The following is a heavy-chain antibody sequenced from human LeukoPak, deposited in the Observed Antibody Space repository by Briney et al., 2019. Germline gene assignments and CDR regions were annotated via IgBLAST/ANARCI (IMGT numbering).Heavy chain of an antibody. V-gene: IGHV1-18*01. CDR3: ARAAGQRRRVQGAFDI. CDR1: GYTFTSYG. CDR2: ISAYNGNT. D-gene: IGHD1-14*01. Sequence: ASVKVSCKASGYTFTSYGISWVRQAPGQGLEWMGWISAYNGNTNYAQKLQGRVTMTTDTSTSTAYMELRSLRSDDTAVYYCARAAGQRRRVQGAFDIWGQGTMVTVSS. J-gene: IGHJ3*02.